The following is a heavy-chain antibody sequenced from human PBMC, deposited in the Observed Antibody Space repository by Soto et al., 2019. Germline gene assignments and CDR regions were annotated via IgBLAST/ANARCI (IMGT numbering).Heavy chain of an antibody. CDR1: GFTFNNYA. CDR3: VKDHVYSLFAMGGGMDV. J-gene: IGHJ6*02. V-gene: IGHV3-23*01. CDR2: VSGSGGST. Sequence: EVQLLESGGGFVQPGGSMRLSCVASGFTFNNYAMNWVRQAPGKGPEWVSVVSGSGGSTFYADSVRGRYTTSRDTSKHTVSLQMDRLRVKDTAIYYCVKDHVYSLFAMGGGMDVWGRGTTVTVSS. D-gene: IGHD3-3*02.